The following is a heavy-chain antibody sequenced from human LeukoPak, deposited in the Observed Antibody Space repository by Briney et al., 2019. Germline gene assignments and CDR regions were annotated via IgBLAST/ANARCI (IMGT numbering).Heavy chain of an antibody. CDR2: ISNDGNSK. CDR1: GFTFSSHA. Sequence: PGGSLRLSCAASGFTFSSHAVHWVRQAPGKGLEWVAVISNDGNSKYYGDSVKGRFTISRDNSKNTLYLLMNSLRADDTAVYYCARGQYCSGTSCYAYYYYYNMDVWGQGTTVTVSS. D-gene: IGHD2-2*01. CDR3: ARGQYCSGTSCYAYYYYYNMDV. J-gene: IGHJ6*02. V-gene: IGHV3-30*04.